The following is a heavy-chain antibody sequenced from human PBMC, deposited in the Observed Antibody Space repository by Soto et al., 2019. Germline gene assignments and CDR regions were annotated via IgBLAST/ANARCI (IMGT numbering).Heavy chain of an antibody. J-gene: IGHJ6*02. V-gene: IGHV1-69*12. D-gene: IGHD2-2*01. CDR3: ARDKDRAQVGGNYYYILDV. CDR1: GGTFSNSA. Sequence: QVQLEQSGAEVKKPGSSVKVSCKASGGTFSNSAISWVRQAPGQGLEWMGGIMPIFRTPDYAQKFQGRVTLTAEESTTTAYMELSGLKPDDTAVYYCARDKDRAQVGGNYYYILDVWGQGTTVTVSS. CDR2: IMPIFRTP.